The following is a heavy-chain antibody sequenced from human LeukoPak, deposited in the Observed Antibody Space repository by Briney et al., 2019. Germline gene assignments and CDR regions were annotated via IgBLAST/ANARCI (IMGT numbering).Heavy chain of an antibody. Sequence: PSETLSLTCTVFGGSVGSGRFYWNWIRQPPGMGLEWIGFISYSGSTNYNPSLKSRVTISVDTSKNQFSLKLSSVTAADTAVYYCARGPVVVPAAIGIRYWGQGTLVTVSS. V-gene: IGHV4-61*01. J-gene: IGHJ4*02. CDR3: ARGPVVVPAAIGIRY. D-gene: IGHD2-2*02. CDR2: ISYSGST. CDR1: GGSVGSGRFY.